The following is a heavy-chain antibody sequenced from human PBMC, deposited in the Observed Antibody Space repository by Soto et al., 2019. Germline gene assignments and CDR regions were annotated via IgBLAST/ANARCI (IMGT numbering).Heavy chain of an antibody. V-gene: IGHV4-34*01. Sequence: QVQLQQWGAGLLKPSETLSLTCAVYGGSFSGYYWSWIRQPPGKGLEWIGEINHSGSTNYNPSLKSRVTISVDTAKNQFSLKLSSVTAADTAVYDCARAPPNCSGGSCYSPGCDYWGQGTLVTVSS. J-gene: IGHJ4*02. CDR1: GGSFSGYY. CDR3: ARAPPNCSGGSCYSPGCDY. CDR2: INHSGST. D-gene: IGHD2-15*01.